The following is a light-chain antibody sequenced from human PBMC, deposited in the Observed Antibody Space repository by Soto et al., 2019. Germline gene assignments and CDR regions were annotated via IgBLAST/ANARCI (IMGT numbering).Light chain of an antibody. CDR1: QSLLHITGETF. CDR3: MQSTQLPPT. Sequence: VLSPTPLSLSVTPGQPTAISCKSSQSLLHITGETFLFWYLQKPGQSPQLLIYEVSTRVSGVPDRFSGSGSVTDFTLEISRVETDDVGIYYCMQSTQLPPTFGQGTRLEIK. J-gene: IGKJ5*01. CDR2: EVS. V-gene: IGKV2D-29*02.